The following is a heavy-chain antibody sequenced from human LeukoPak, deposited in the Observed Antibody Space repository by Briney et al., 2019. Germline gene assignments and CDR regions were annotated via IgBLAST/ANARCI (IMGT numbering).Heavy chain of an antibody. CDR3: ARGLSPDV. Sequence: SETLSLTCAVYGGSFSGYYWSWIRQPPGKGLEWIGEINHSGSTNYNPSLKSRVTISVDTSKNQFSLKLSSVTAADTAVYYCARGLSPDVWGQGTTVTVSS. V-gene: IGHV4-34*01. CDR1: GGSFSGYY. CDR2: INHSGST. J-gene: IGHJ6*02. D-gene: IGHD3-16*01.